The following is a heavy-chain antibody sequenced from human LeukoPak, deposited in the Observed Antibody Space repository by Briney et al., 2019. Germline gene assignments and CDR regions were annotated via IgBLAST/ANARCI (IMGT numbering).Heavy chain of an antibody. Sequence: SETLSLTCSVSGGSITFYYWNWIRKPAGKGLEWIGRIHTSGTTNYNPSLKSRVTMSIDTSQKKFPLNLTSVTAADTAVYYCASSSWKKTFDYWGQGALVTVSS. J-gene: IGHJ4*02. V-gene: IGHV4-4*07. CDR2: IHTSGTT. CDR1: GGSITFYY. CDR3: ASSSWKKTFDY. D-gene: IGHD1-1*01.